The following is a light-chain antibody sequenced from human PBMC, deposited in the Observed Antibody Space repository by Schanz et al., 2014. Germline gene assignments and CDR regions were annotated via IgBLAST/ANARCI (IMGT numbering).Light chain of an antibody. CDR1: SSDVGGYDY. Sequence: QSALTQPASVSGSPGQSITISCTGTSSDVGGYDYVSWYQQHPGKAPKLMIYDASNRPSGVSNRFSGSKSGNTASLTISGLQAEDEADYYCGSYTTSINYVFGTGTKLTVL. V-gene: IGLV2-14*03. CDR2: DAS. J-gene: IGLJ1*01. CDR3: GSYTTSINYV.